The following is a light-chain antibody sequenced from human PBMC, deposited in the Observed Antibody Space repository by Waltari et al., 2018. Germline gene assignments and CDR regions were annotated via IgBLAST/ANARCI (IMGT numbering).Light chain of an antibody. J-gene: IGKJ4*01. Sequence: DIVMTQSPDSLAVSLGERATINCTSSQSILYSSNNKNSLAWYQQRPGQPPKLLIYWASTREAGVPYRFSGSGSGTDFTLTINSLQAEDVAVYYCQQYISALTFGGGTKVEIK. CDR2: WAS. CDR3: QQYISALT. V-gene: IGKV4-1*01. CDR1: QSILYSSNNKNS.